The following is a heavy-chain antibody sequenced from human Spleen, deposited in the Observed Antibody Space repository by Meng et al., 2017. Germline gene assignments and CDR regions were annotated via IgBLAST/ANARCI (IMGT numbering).Heavy chain of an antibody. D-gene: IGHD4-11*01. CDR1: GGSFSDYY. V-gene: IGHV4-34*01. J-gene: IGHJ4*02. Sequence: QVQLPQEGAGLLKPSETLSLTCVVSGGSFSDYYWSWIRQPPGKGLEWIGEINHSGSTNYNPSLESRATISVDTSQNNLSLKLSSVTAADSAVYYCARGPTTMAHDFDYWGQGTLVTVSS. CDR3: ARGPTTMAHDFDY. CDR2: INHSGST.